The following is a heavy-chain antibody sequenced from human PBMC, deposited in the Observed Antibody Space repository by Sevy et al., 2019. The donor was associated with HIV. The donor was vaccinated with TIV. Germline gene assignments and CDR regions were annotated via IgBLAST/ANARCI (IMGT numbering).Heavy chain of an antibody. D-gene: IGHD2-2*01. J-gene: IGHJ6*02. CDR1: GGTFSSYS. V-gene: IGHV1-69*13. CDR3: ALGGGYQLLANYYYAMDV. CDR2: ITRIFKTP. Sequence: ASVKVSCKASGGTFSSYSVSWVRQAPGQGLEWMGGITRIFKTPHYAQNFQGRLTVSADDSTSVANMELNSLGSGDTGVYYGALGGGYQLLANYYYAMDVWGQGTTVTVSS.